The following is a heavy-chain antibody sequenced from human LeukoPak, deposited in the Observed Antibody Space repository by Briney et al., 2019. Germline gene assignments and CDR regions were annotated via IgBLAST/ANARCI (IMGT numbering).Heavy chain of an antibody. Sequence: GGSLRLSCAVSGFTFSSCSMNWVRQAPGKGLEWVANIKQDGSERYYVDSVKGRFTISRDNAKNSLYLQMNSLRADDTAVYYCARGDHWSFDYWGRGALVTVSS. CDR2: IKQDGSER. CDR3: ARGDHWSFDY. V-gene: IGHV3-7*05. CDR1: GFTFSSCS. D-gene: IGHD2-8*02. J-gene: IGHJ4*02.